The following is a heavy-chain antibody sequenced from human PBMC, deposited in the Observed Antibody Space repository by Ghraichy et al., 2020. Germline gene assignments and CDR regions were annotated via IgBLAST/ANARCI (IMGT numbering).Heavy chain of an antibody. J-gene: IGHJ4*02. CDR2: INHSGST. CDR1: GGSFSGYY. V-gene: IGHV4-34*01. D-gene: IGHD3-9*01. CDR3: ARGPLTGYSH. Sequence: SETLSLTCAVYGGSFSGYYWSWIRQPPGKGLEWIGEINHSGSTNYNPSLKSRVTISVDTSKNQFSLKLSSVTAADTAVYYCARGPLTGYSHWGQGTLVTVSS.